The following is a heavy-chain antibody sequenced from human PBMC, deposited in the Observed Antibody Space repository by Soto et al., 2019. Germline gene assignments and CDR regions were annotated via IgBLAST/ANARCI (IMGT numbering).Heavy chain of an antibody. Sequence: LSLTCALCGLCIVSDGYSWSWIRQPPGKGLEWIGYIYHSGSTYYNPSLKSRVTISVDRSKNQFSLKLSSVTAADTAVYYSARPPAIWGQATMVT. CDR3: ARPPAI. V-gene: IGHV4-30-2*01. J-gene: IGHJ3*02. CDR2: IYHSGST. CDR1: GLCIVSDGYS.